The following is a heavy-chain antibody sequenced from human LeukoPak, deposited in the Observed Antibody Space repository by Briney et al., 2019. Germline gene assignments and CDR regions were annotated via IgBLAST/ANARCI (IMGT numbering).Heavy chain of an antibody. CDR3: ARASQWELLRFSWFDP. D-gene: IGHD1-26*01. V-gene: IGHV4-30-2*01. J-gene: IGHJ5*02. Sequence: SETLSLTCAVSGGSISSDGYSWSWIRQPPGKGLEWIGNIYHSGSTYYNPSLKSRVTISVDRSKNQFSLKLSSVTAADTAVYYCARASQWELLRFSWFDPWGQGTLVTVSS. CDR1: GGSISSDGYS. CDR2: IYHSGST.